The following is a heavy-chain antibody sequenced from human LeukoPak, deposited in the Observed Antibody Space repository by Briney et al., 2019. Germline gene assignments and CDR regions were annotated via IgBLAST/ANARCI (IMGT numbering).Heavy chain of an antibody. D-gene: IGHD1-1*01. CDR3: ARDYNWNDGWWFDP. Sequence: GGSLRLSCAASGFTFSSYEMNWVRQAPGKGLEWVSYISSSGSTIYYADSVKGRSTIPRDNAKNSLYLQMNSLRAEDTAVYYCARDYNWNDGWWFDPWGQGTLVTVSS. CDR1: GFTFSSYE. V-gene: IGHV3-48*03. CDR2: ISSSGSTI. J-gene: IGHJ5*02.